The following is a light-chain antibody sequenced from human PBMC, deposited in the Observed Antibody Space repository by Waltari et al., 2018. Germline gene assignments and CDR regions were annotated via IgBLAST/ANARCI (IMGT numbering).Light chain of an antibody. CDR1: RSNIGAGFD. J-gene: IGLJ3*02. V-gene: IGLV1-40*01. CDR2: ANR. Sequence: QSVLTQPPSVSVAAGQRVTISCTGTRSNIGAGFDFHWYQQFPGTVPKLLIYANRNRPSGVPDRFSGSKSATAGTLAITGLQAEDEADYYCQSYDSSLSDWVFGGGTKLTVL. CDR3: QSYDSSLSDWV.